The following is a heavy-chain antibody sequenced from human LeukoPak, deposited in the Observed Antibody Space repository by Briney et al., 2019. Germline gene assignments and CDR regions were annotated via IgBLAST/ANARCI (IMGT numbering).Heavy chain of an antibody. V-gene: IGHV3-49*03. CDR3: TRGSDTIFGVARDGFDS. Sequence: GGSLRLSCTASGFTFGDYAMNWFRQAPEKGLEWVGFIRSKAYGGATEYAASVKGRFTISRDDSKSIAFLQMNSLKTEDTAVYYCTRGSDTIFGVARDGFDSWGQGTLVTVSS. CDR2: IRSKAYGGAT. J-gene: IGHJ4*02. D-gene: IGHD3-3*01. CDR1: GFTFGDYA.